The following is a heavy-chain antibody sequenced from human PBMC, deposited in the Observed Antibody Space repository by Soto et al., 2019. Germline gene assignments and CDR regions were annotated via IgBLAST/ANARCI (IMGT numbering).Heavy chain of an antibody. CDR1: GYTFTSYG. J-gene: IGHJ6*02. Sequence: QVQLVQSGAEVKKPGASVKVSCKASGYTFTSYGISWVRQAPGQGLEWMGWISAYNGNTNYAQKLQGRVTMTTDNSTSTAYTELRSLRSDDTAVYYCARDGALGENYDYSGMDVCGQGTTVTVSS. D-gene: IGHD3-16*01. V-gene: IGHV1-18*01. CDR2: ISAYNGNT. CDR3: ARDGALGENYDYSGMDV.